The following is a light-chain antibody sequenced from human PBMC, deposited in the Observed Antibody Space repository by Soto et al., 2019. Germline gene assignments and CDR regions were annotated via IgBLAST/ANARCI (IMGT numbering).Light chain of an antibody. CDR1: QSVSSN. V-gene: IGKV3-20*01. Sequence: ILLTESPALRSVSPGERSTLSCRASQSVSSNLAWYQQKPGQAPRLLIYGASTRATGIPARFSGSGSGTDFTLTINRLEPEDFVIYYCQQYGSSPWTFGQGTKVDIK. CDR2: GAS. CDR3: QQYGSSPWT. J-gene: IGKJ1*01.